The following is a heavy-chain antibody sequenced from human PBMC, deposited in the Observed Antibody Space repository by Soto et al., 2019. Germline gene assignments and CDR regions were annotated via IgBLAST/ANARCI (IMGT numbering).Heavy chain of an antibody. V-gene: IGHV4-4*07. D-gene: IGHD1-1*01. CDR1: GASISGFY. J-gene: IGHJ5*02. CDR2: IYATGTT. CDR3: VRDGTKTLRDWFDP. Sequence: ATLSLTCTVSGASISGFYWSWIRKSAGKGLEWIGRIYATGTTDYNPSLKSRVMMSVDTSKKQFSLKLRSVTAADTAVYYCVRDGTKTLRDWFDPWGQGISVTVSS.